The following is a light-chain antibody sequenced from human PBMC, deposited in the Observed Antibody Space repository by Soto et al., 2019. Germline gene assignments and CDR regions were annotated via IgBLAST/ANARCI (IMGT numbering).Light chain of an antibody. CDR3: QQRSSWPPT. V-gene: IGKV3D-20*02. CDR1: QSVSSSY. CDR2: DAS. J-gene: IGKJ5*01. Sequence: IVLMRSPGTLSLSPGESDRVCCRASQSVSSSYLAWYQQKPGQAPRLLIYDASNRATGIPARFSGSGSGTDFTLTISSLEPEDFAVYYCQQRSSWPPTSGQGTGLEIK.